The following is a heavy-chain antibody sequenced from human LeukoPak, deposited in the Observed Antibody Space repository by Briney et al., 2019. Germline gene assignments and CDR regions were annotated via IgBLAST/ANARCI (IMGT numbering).Heavy chain of an antibody. CDR1: GFTFSSYS. J-gene: IGHJ3*02. V-gene: IGHV3-48*04. CDR2: IISSSSTI. CDR3: ARLVAFDI. D-gene: IGHD2-8*02. Sequence: QTGGSLRLSCAASGFTFSSYSMNWVRQAPGKGLEWVSYIISSSSTIYYADSVKGRFTISRDNAKNSLYLQMNSLRAEDTAVYYCARLVAFDIWGQGTMVTVSS.